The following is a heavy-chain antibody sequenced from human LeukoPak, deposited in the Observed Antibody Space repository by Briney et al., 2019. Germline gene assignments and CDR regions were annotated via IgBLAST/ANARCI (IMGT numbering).Heavy chain of an antibody. CDR1: GGSFSGYF. Sequence: SETLSLTCAVYGGSFSGYFWTWIRQPPGKGLEWIGEINHSGSAKHNPSLKSRVTISVDASKNQFSLKLSSMTAADTAVYYCARRLDGYTYFDYWGQGTLVTVSS. CDR2: INHSGSA. D-gene: IGHD5-24*01. V-gene: IGHV4-34*01. J-gene: IGHJ4*02. CDR3: ARRLDGYTYFDY.